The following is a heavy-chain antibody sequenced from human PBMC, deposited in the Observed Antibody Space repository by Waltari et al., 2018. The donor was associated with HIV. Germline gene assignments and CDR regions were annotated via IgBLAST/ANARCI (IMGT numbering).Heavy chain of an antibody. CDR2: MSSSRSTI. V-gene: IGHV3-48*01. J-gene: IGHJ6*02. CDR3: ARDRGYSSTHYGMDV. D-gene: IGHD6-13*01. Sequence: EVQLVESGGGLVQPGGSLRLSCAVSGFTFSSYSMNWVRQAPGKGLEWVSYMSSSRSTIYYADSVKGRFTIARDNAKNSLYLQMNSLRAEDTAVYYCARDRGYSSTHYGMDVWGQGTTVTVSS. CDR1: GFTFSSYS.